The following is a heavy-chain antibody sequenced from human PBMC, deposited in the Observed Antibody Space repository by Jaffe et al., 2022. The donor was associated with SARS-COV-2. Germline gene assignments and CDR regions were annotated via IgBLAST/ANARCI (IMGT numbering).Heavy chain of an antibody. CDR3: AKVLYYDILTGLFDY. Sequence: EVQLVESGGGLAQPGGSLRLSCVASGFTFSRCAMSWVRQVPGRGLEWVSSISGSGSGIYYADSVKGRFAISRDNSKNTLYLQTDSLRAEDTAVYYCAKVLYYDILTGLFDYWGQGTLVTVSS. V-gene: IGHV3-23*04. CDR2: ISGSGSGI. J-gene: IGHJ4*02. CDR1: GFTFSRCA. D-gene: IGHD3-9*01.